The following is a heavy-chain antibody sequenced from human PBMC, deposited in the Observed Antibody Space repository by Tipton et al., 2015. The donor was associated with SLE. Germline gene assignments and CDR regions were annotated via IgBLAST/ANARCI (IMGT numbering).Heavy chain of an antibody. CDR1: SGSFTDYS. CDR2: IYYSGKT. V-gene: IGHV4-34*01. J-gene: IGHJ5*02. D-gene: IGHD5-24*01. Sequence: TLSLTCAVYSGSFTDYSWTWIRQPPGKGLEWIGTIYYSGKTYYNPSLNSRVTLSVNPSKNQFSLRLTSLTAADTAMYYCARQGRDDFNYVRWFDPWGQGTLVTVSS. CDR3: ARQGRDDFNYVRWFDP.